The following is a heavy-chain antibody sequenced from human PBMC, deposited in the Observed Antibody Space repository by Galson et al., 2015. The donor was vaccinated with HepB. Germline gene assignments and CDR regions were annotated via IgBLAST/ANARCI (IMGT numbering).Heavy chain of an antibody. D-gene: IGHD3/OR15-3a*01. CDR2: IHYRGST. V-gene: IGHV4-39*01. CDR3: ARLGLVTYADC. Sequence: SETLSLTCTVSGGSISSSSYYWGWIRQPPGKGLEWIGSIHYRGSTYYNPSLKSRVTTSVDTSKNQFSLKLSSVTAADTAVYYCARLGLVTYADCWGQGTLVTVSS. CDR1: GGSISSSSYY. J-gene: IGHJ4*02.